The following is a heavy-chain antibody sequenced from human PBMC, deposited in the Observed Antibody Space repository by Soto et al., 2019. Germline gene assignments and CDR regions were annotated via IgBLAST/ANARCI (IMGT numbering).Heavy chain of an antibody. CDR2: ISSSGSTI. Sequence: NPGGSLRLSCAASGFTLSDYYMSWIRQAPGKGLEWVSYISSSGSTIYYADSVKGRFTISRDNAKNSLYLQMNSLRAEDTAVYYCARAPLRYFDWLWDPYYFDYWGQGTLVTVSS. J-gene: IGHJ4*02. CDR1: GFTLSDYY. CDR3: ARAPLRYFDWLWDPYYFDY. D-gene: IGHD3-9*01. V-gene: IGHV3-11*01.